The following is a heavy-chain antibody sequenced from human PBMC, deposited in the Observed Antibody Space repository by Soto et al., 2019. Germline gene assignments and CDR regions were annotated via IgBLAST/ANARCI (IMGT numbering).Heavy chain of an antibody. V-gene: IGHV3-72*01. CDR1: GFTFSDHY. CDR3: ARERSYYCMDV. Sequence: EVQLVESGGGLVQPGGSLRLSCAASGFTFSDHYMDWVRQAPGKGLEWVGRTRNKANGYATQYAASVKGRFTISRDDSRNSLYLQMNSLKPEDTAVYYCARERSYYCMDVWGQGTTVTVSS. J-gene: IGHJ6*02. CDR2: TRNKANGYAT.